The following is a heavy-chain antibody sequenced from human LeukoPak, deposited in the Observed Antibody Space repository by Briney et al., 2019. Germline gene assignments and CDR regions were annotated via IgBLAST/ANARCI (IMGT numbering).Heavy chain of an antibody. Sequence: ASVKVSCKASGYTFTGYYMHWVRQAPGQGLEWMGWINPNSGGTNYAQKFQGRVTMTRDTSISTAYMELSRLRSVDTAVYYCATLPDTAMVFFDYWGQGTLVTVSS. CDR1: GYTFTGYY. CDR3: ATLPDTAMVFFDY. D-gene: IGHD5-18*01. V-gene: IGHV1-2*02. J-gene: IGHJ4*02. CDR2: INPNSGGT.